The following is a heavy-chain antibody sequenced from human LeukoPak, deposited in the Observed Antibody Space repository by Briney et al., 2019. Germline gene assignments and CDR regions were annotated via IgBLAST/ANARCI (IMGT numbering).Heavy chain of an antibody. CDR3: ARGRRGYCSGGSCYQVGYYYYMDV. CDR2: ISAYNGNT. D-gene: IGHD2-15*01. V-gene: IGHV1-18*01. Sequence: ASVKVSCKASGYTFTSYGISWVRQAPGQGLEWMGWISAYNGNTNYAQKLQGRVTMTTDTSTSTAYMELRSLRSDDTAVYYCARGRRGYCSGGSCYQVGYYYYMDVWGKGTTATVSS. CDR1: GYTFTSYG. J-gene: IGHJ6*03.